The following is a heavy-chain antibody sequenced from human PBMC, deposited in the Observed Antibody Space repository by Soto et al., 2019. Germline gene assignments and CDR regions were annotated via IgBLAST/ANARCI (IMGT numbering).Heavy chain of an antibody. CDR1: GVSVSSGSYY. CDR3: ARGHCAAGRCYEPSY. J-gene: IGHJ1*01. CDR2: IYSGGST. D-gene: IGHD2-15*01. Sequence: QLQLQESGPGLVKPSETLSLTCTVSGVSVSSGSYYWVWIRQPPGMGLEWIGSIYSGGSTDYNPSLKSRVAMSIDPSKNQSSLIVRTVPAADTAVYCCARGHCAAGRCYEPSYWGQGTLVTVSS. V-gene: IGHV4-39*01.